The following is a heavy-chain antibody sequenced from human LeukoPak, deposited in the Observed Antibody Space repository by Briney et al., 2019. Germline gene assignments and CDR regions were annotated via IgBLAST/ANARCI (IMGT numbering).Heavy chain of an antibody. V-gene: IGHV4-59*08. CDR3: ARTYCSTNACPFDR. J-gene: IGHJ4*02. CDR1: GGSISTYY. D-gene: IGHD2-2*01. Sequence: PSETLSLTCTVSGGSISTYYWSCIRQPPGKGLECLGFIFHTGTTNYNPSLKSRVTISVDTSKNQFSLKLSSVTAADTAIYYCARTYCSTNACPFDRWGQGTLVTVSS. CDR2: IFHTGTT.